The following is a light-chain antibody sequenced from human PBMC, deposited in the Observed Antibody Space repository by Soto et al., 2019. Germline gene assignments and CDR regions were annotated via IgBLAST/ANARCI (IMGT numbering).Light chain of an antibody. CDR2: GAS. CDR1: QSVTNSF. Sequence: EIVLAQSPGTLSLSPGERATLSCRASQSVTNSFLAWYQQKPGQAPRLLIYGASRRATGIPDGFTGSGSGTDFTLTISRLEPEDFAVYYCLQYVSSPWAFGQGTKVEI. V-gene: IGKV3-20*01. J-gene: IGKJ1*01. CDR3: LQYVSSPWA.